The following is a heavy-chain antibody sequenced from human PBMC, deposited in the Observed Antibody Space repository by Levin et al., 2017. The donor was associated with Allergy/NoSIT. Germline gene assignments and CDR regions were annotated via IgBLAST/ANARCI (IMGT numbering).Heavy chain of an antibody. CDR2: IYYSGST. Sequence: SETLSLTCTVSGGSISSSSYYWGWIRQPPGKGLEWIGSIYYSGSTYYNPSLKSRVTISVDTSKNQFSLKLSSVTAADTAVYYCASRLAAAGWSYYYYYGMDVWGQGTTVTVSS. J-gene: IGHJ6*02. D-gene: IGHD6-13*01. CDR1: GGSISSSSYY. V-gene: IGHV4-39*01. CDR3: ASRLAAAGWSYYYYYGMDV.